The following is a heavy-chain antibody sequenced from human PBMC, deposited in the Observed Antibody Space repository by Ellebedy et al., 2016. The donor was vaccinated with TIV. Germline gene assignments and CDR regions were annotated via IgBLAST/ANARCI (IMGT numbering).Heavy chain of an antibody. V-gene: IGHV4-4*02. Sequence: SETLSLTCAVSGGSISSINWWSWVRQSPGKGLEWIGDISHGGSTNYNPSLKSRVTISVDKSKNQFSLNLSSVTAADTAVYYCARMRSTVFGVVATKFEGSYYYGMDVWGQGTTVTVSS. J-gene: IGHJ6*02. D-gene: IGHD3-3*01. CDR3: ARMRSTVFGVVATKFEGSYYYGMDV. CDR1: GGSISSINW. CDR2: ISHGGST.